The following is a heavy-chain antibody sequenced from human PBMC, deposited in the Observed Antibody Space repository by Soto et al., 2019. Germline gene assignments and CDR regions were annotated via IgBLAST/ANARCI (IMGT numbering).Heavy chain of an antibody. D-gene: IGHD3-10*01. CDR3: AKTSMVDYYYYAMDV. CDR1: GDTVTSYY. J-gene: IGHJ6*02. V-gene: IGHV1-2*02. CDR2: INPTSGGT. Sequence: ASVKVSCKGCGDTVTSYYMHWVRQAPGQGLEWMGWINPTSGGTDYAQKSQGRITMTRDTPIRTAYMEVSRLKSDDTAVYYCAKTSMVDYYYYAMDVWGQGTTVTVSS.